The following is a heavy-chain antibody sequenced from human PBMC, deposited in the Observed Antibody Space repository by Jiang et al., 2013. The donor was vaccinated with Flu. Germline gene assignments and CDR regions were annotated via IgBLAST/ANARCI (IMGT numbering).Heavy chain of an antibody. Sequence: GAEVKKPGASVKVSCKASGYAFTSYDINWVRQATGQGPEWMGWMNPNSGNTGYAQKFQGRVTMTRDTSISTAYMELSGLRSDDTAVYYCARPPGTDGYKIGIDWGQGTLVTVSS. CDR2: MNPNSGNT. J-gene: IGHJ4*02. CDR1: GYAFTSYD. D-gene: IGHD5-24*01. CDR3: ARPPGTDGYKIGID. V-gene: IGHV1-8*01.